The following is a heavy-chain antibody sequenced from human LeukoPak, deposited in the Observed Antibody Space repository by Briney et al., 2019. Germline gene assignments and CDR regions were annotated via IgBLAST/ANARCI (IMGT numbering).Heavy chain of an antibody. V-gene: IGHV4-59*01. D-gene: IGHD3-16*01. Sequence: SETLSLTCTVSGGSISSYYWSWMRQPPGEGLEWIGYIYYSASTNYNPSLKSRVTISVDTSKNQFSLTLSSVTASDTAVYYCARDRLTFGVDYWGQGTLVTVSS. CDR2: IYYSAST. CDR1: GGSISSYY. CDR3: ARDRLTFGVDY. J-gene: IGHJ4*02.